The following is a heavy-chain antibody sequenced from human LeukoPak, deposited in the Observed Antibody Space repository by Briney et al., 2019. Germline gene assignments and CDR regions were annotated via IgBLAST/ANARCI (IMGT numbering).Heavy chain of an antibody. D-gene: IGHD4-17*01. CDR3: ARSDYGDVDAFDI. CDR1: GFTFSSYE. J-gene: IGHJ3*02. CDR2: ISSSSSYI. Sequence: GGSLRLSCAASGFTFSSYEMNWVRQAPGKGLEWVSSISSSSSYIYYVDSVKGRFTISRDNAKNSLYLQMNSLRAEDTAVYYCARSDYGDVDAFDIWGQGTMVTVSS. V-gene: IGHV3-21*01.